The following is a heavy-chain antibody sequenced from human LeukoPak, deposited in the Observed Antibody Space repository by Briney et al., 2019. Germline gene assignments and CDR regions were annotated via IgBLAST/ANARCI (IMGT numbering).Heavy chain of an antibody. CDR2: IYYSGST. Sequence: SETLSLTCTVSGGSISSYYWSWIRQPPGKGLEWIGYIYYSGSTNYNPSLKSRVTISVDTSKNQFSLKLSSVTAADTAVYYCASYSGSYFGFSYYFDYRGQGTLVTVSS. D-gene: IGHD1-26*01. CDR1: GGSISSYY. CDR3: ASYSGSYFGFSYYFDY. V-gene: IGHV4-59*01. J-gene: IGHJ4*02.